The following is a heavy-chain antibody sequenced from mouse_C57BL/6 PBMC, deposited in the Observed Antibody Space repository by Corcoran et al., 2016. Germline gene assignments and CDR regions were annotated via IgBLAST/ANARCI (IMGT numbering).Heavy chain of an antibody. CDR2: INTYSGVP. D-gene: IGHD1-1*01. Sequence: QIQLVQSGPELKKPGETVKISCKASGYTFTTYGMSWVKQAPGKGLKWMGWINTYSGVPTYADDFKGRFAFSLETSASTAYLQINNLKNEDTATYFCARSPYYYGSSPLTGWGQGTTLTVSS. CDR3: ARSPYYYGSSPLTG. V-gene: IGHV9-3*01. CDR1: GYTFTTYG. J-gene: IGHJ2*01.